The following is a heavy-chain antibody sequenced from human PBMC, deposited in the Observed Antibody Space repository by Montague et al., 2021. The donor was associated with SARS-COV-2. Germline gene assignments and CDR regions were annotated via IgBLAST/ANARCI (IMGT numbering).Heavy chain of an antibody. J-gene: IGHJ6*02. CDR1: GFSISRYW. D-gene: IGHD6-19*01. CDR2: IKQDASEK. CDR3: ARGSTGWYAIFGHYGMDV. Sequence: YLSLSFAASGFSISRYWMNWVRQAPGKGLEWVANIKQDASEKYYVDSVKGRFAISRDNANNSLYLQMNSLRAEDTAVYYCARGSTGWYAIFGHYGMDVWGQGTTVTVSS. V-gene: IGHV3-7*01.